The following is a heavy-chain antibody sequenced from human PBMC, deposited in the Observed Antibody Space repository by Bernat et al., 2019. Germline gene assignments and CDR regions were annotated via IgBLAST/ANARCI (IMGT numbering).Heavy chain of an antibody. CDR3: AKPDVGSSYNFADDI. J-gene: IGHJ3*02. CDR1: GFTFSSYA. Sequence: EVQLLESGGGLVQPGGSLRLSCAASGFTFSSYAMSWVRQAPGKGLEWVSAISGSGGSTYYADSVKGRFTFSRDNSKNTLYLQMNSLRAEETAVYYCAKPDVGSSYNFADDIWDQVTMVTVSS. D-gene: IGHD5-24*01. V-gene: IGHV3-23*01. CDR2: ISGSGGST.